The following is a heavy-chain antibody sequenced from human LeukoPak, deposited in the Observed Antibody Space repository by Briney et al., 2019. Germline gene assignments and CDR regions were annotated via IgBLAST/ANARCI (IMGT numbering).Heavy chain of an antibody. D-gene: IGHD3-3*01. Sequence: ASVKVSCKSSGYTFTSYGISWLRQAPGQGLEWMGWINTNTGNPTYAQGFTGRFVFSLDTSVSTAYLQISSLKAEDTAVYYCARVLGSGDYYYYMDVWGKGTTVTVSS. CDR3: ARVLGSGDYYYYMDV. CDR1: GYTFTSYG. V-gene: IGHV7-4-1*02. J-gene: IGHJ6*03. CDR2: INTNTGNP.